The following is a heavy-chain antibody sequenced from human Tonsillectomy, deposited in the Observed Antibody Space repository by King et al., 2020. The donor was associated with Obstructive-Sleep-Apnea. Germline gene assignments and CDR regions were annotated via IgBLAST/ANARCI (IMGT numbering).Heavy chain of an antibody. Sequence: VQLVESGAEMKKPGSSVKVSCKASGGTFSGYAISWGRQAPGQGLEWMGGIIPSLGLANYAQKFQGRVTITADKSTSTAYMELSSLRSEDTAVYYCARSDCSGGTCYFPSDYWGQGTLVTVSS. D-gene: IGHD2-15*01. CDR1: GGTFSGYA. CDR3: ARSDCSGGTCYFPSDY. J-gene: IGHJ4*02. CDR2: IIPSLGLA. V-gene: IGHV1-69*09.